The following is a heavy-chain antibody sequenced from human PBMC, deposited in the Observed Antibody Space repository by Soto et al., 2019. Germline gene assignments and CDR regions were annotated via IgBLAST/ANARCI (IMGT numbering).Heavy chain of an antibody. D-gene: IGHD3-16*02. CDR1: GFTFSSYA. CDR3: AKVGDDIIGGVIGLNFDY. Sequence: EVQLLESGGGLVQPGGSLRLSCAASGFTFSSYAMSWVRQAPGKGLEWVSAISGSGGSTYYAESVKGRFTISRDNSKNTLYLQMNSLRAEDTAVYYCAKVGDDIIGGVIGLNFDYWGQGTLVTVSS. V-gene: IGHV3-23*01. J-gene: IGHJ4*02. CDR2: ISGSGGST.